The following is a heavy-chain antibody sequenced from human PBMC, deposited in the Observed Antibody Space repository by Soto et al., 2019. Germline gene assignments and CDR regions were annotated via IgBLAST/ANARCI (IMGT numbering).Heavy chain of an antibody. Sequence: GGSLRLSCAASGFTFDDYAMHWVRQAPGKGLEWVSGISWNSGSIGYADSVKGRFTISRDNAKNSLYLQMNSLRAEDTALYYCAKDQRLPQPDYGDYDGGFDYWGQGTLVTVSS. J-gene: IGHJ4*02. V-gene: IGHV3-9*01. CDR3: AKDQRLPQPDYGDYDGGFDY. CDR1: GFTFDDYA. D-gene: IGHD4-17*01. CDR2: ISWNSGSI.